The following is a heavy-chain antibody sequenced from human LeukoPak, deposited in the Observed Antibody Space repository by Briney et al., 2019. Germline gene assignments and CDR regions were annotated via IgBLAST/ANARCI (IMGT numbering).Heavy chain of an antibody. J-gene: IGHJ4*02. CDR3: AHRRDSNHQLVY. CDR2: IYWDDDK. CDR1: GFSLSTSGVG. Sequence: ESGPTLVKPTQTLTLTCTFSGFSLSTSGVGVGWIRQPPGKALEWLALIYWDDDKRYSPSLKSRLTITKDTSKNQVVLTMTNLDPVDTATYYCAHRRDSNHQLVYWGQGTLVTVSS. D-gene: IGHD3/OR15-3a*01. V-gene: IGHV2-5*02.